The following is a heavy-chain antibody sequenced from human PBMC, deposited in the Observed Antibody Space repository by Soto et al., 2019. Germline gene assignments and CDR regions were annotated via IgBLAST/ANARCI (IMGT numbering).Heavy chain of an antibody. V-gene: IGHV3-48*03. J-gene: IGHJ4*02. CDR2: IGSSGSPI. Sequence: PGGSLRLSCAASGFTFNNYEMNWVRQAPGKGLEWVSYIGSSGSPIYYSDSVKGRFTISRDNAQNSLYLQMNSLRAEDTAIYFCEREEITGYLDYWGQGTLVTVSS. D-gene: IGHD1-20*01. CDR1: GFTFNNYE. CDR3: EREEITGYLDY.